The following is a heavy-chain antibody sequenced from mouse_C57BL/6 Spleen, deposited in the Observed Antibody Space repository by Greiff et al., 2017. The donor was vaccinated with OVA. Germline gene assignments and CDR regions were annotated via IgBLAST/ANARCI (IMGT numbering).Heavy chain of an antibody. CDR1: GYTFTSYW. J-gene: IGHJ3*01. CDR2: IYPGSGST. D-gene: IGHD1-1*01. CDR3: ARGYYGSSYEFAY. Sequence: VKLQQPGAELVKPGASVKMSCKASGYTFTSYWITWVKQRPGQGLEWIGDIYPGSGSTNYNEKFKSKATLTVDTSSSTAYMQLSSLTSEDSAVYYCARGYYGSSYEFAYWGKGTLVTVSA. V-gene: IGHV1-55*01.